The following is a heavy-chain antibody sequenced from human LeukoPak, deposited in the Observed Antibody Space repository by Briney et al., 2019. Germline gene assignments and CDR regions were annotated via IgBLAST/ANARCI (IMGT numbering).Heavy chain of an antibody. D-gene: IGHD5/OR15-5a*01. CDR3: GRASTDGSDY. V-gene: IGHV4-30-4*01. Sequence: LRLSCTVSAVSISSGDSYWSWFRQPPGKGLESTGFITHSGSTYYPPTLKSRVATSLETSPKPFSLKLSSLPAADTAVYYCGRASTDGSDYWGRGSLVTVSS. CDR1: AVSISSGDSY. J-gene: IGHJ4*02. CDR2: ITHSGST.